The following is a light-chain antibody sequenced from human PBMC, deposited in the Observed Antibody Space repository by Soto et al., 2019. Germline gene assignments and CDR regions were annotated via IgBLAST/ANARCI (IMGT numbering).Light chain of an antibody. CDR1: QSVSSY. Sequence: EIVLTQSPATLSLSPGERATLSCRASQSVSSYLAWYQQKPGQAPRLLIYDASNRATGIPARFSGSGSRTDFTLTISSLEPEDFAVYYCQQRSRPLTFGGGTKVEIK. V-gene: IGKV3-11*01. J-gene: IGKJ4*01. CDR2: DAS. CDR3: QQRSRPLT.